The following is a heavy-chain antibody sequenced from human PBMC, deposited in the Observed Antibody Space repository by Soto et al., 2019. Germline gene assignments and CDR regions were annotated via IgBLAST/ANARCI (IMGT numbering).Heavy chain of an antibody. J-gene: IGHJ3*02. CDR2: ISGSRGST. CDR3: AKDGGRHGHSNGGNDAFDI. CDR1: GFTFSSYA. D-gene: IGHD3-16*01. V-gene: IGHV3-23*01. Sequence: EVQLLESGGGLVQPGGSLRLSCAASGFTFSSYAMSWVRQAPGMGLEWVSAISGSRGSTYYADSVKGRFTISRDNSKNTLYLQMNSLRAEDTAVYYCAKDGGRHGHSNGGNDAFDIWGQGTMVTVSS.